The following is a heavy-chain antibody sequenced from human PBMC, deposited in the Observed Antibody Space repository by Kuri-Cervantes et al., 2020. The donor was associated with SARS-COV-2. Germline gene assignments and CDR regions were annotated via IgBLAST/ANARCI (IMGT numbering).Heavy chain of an antibody. J-gene: IGHJ4*02. CDR1: GGSISTYY. V-gene: IGHV4-59*01. CDR3: ARGGVVPVSFDY. D-gene: IGHD2-21*01. Sequence: SETLSLTCTVSGGSISTYYWSWFRQPPGKGLEWIGYISYSGSTNYNPSLKSRVTMSVDTSKNQFSLKLNSVTAADTAVYYCARGGVVPVSFDYWGQGTLVTVSS. CDR2: ISYSGST.